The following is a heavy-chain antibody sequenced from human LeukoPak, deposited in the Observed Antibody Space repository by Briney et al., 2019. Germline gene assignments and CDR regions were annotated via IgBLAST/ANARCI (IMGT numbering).Heavy chain of an antibody. CDR2: ISAYSGNT. J-gene: IGHJ5*02. Sequence: ASVKVSCKASGYTFASYGISWVRQAPGQGLEWMGWISAYSGNTNYAQKLQGRVTMTTDTSTSTAYMELRSLRSDDTAVYYCARGPAGQQLVLSWFDPWGQGTLVTVSS. CDR3: ARGPAGQQLVLSWFDP. CDR1: GYTFASYG. V-gene: IGHV1-18*04. D-gene: IGHD6-13*01.